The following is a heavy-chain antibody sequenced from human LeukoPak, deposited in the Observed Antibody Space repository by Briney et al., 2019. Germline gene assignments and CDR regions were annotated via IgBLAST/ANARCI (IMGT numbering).Heavy chain of an antibody. CDR2: FYHSGST. V-gene: IGHV4-38-2*02. J-gene: IGHJ4*02. CDR3: ARNKVIALAHYFDY. CDR1: GYSITSGDY. Sequence: SETLSLTCTVSGYSITSGDYWGWIRPPPGKGLEWIGTFYHSGSTYYNPSLKSRVTISIDTSKNQFSLKLSSVTAADTAVYYCARNKVIALAHYFDYWGQGTLVTVSS. D-gene: IGHD2-21*01.